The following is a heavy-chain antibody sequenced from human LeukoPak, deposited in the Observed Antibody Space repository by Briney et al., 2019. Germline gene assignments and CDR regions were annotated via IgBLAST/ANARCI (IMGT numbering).Heavy chain of an antibody. Sequence: PGGSLRLSCAASGFTFSSYAMSWVRQAPGKGLEWVSAISGSGGSTYYADSVKGRFTISRDNSKNTLYLQMNSLRAEDTAVYYYAKGPSRSSWFDPWGQGTLVTVSS. V-gene: IGHV3-23*01. CDR3: AKGPSRSSWFDP. CDR1: GFTFSSYA. CDR2: ISGSGGST. J-gene: IGHJ5*02.